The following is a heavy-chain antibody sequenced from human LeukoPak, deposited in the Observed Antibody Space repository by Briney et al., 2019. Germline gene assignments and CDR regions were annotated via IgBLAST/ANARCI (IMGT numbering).Heavy chain of an antibody. D-gene: IGHD5-24*01. J-gene: IGHJ4*02. CDR3: AKVIREVDMSHDY. V-gene: IGHV3-48*01. CDR2: ISTSSGTI. CDR1: GFTFSRYD. Sequence: GGSLRLSCAASGFTFSRYDMNWVRQAPGKGLEWISYISTSSGTIYYADSVKGRFTISRDNAKNSLYLQMNSLRAEDTAVYYCAKVIREVDMSHDYWGQGALVTVSS.